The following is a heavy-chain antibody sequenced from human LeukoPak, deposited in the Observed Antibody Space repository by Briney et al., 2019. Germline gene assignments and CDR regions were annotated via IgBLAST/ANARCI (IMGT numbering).Heavy chain of an antibody. CDR2: ISYDGSNK. Sequence: GGSLRLSCAASGFTFSSYAMHWVRQAPGKGLEWVAVISYDGSNKYYADSVKGRFTISRDNSKNTLYLQMNSLRAEDTAVYYCARDGIVVVVAATSHYYGMDVWGQGTTVTVSS. J-gene: IGHJ6*02. V-gene: IGHV3-30-3*01. CDR3: ARDGIVVVVAATSHYYGMDV. CDR1: GFTFSSYA. D-gene: IGHD2-15*01.